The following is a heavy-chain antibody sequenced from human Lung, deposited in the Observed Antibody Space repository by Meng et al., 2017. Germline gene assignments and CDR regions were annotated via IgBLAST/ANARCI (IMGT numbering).Heavy chain of an antibody. V-gene: IGHV4-30-4*01. Sequence: QQHWQAVGPGLVHPSPALSLTCTVSGGSIRSSNYYWSWIRQPPGKGLEWSGHIYNSGSTYYNPSLKSRITASVDTSKNQFSLKLSSVTAADAAVYYCARGQKGYFDLWGRGTLVTVSS. J-gene: IGHJ2*01. CDR2: IYNSGST. CDR3: ARGQKGYFDL. CDR1: GGSIRSSNYY.